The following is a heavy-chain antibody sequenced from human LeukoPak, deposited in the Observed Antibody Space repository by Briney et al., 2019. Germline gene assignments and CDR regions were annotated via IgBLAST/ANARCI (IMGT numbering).Heavy chain of an antibody. CDR3: ARNGIAGYYYYYMDV. J-gene: IGHJ6*03. D-gene: IGHD2-8*01. CDR1: GYTFTTYG. CDR2: INPNSGGT. Sequence: ASVKVSCKTSGYTFTTYGITWVRQAPGQGLEWMGWINPNSGGTNYAQKFQGRVTMTRDTSISTAYMELSRLRSDDTAVYYCARNGIAGYYYYYMDVWGKGTTVTVSS. V-gene: IGHV1-2*02.